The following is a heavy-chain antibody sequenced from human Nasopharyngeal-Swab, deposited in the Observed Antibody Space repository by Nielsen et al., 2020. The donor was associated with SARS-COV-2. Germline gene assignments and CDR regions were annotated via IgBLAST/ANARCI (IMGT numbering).Heavy chain of an antibody. V-gene: IGHV3-7*03. D-gene: IGHD3-9*01. CDR3: AGGTGWLTDS. Sequence: GESLKISCAASGFTFSNYWMNWVRQTPGTGLEWVAIIKQDGSETYYVDSVRGRFTISRDNAKNSLSLVMTRLRADDTAVYYCAGGTGWLTDSWGQGTLVTVSS. CDR1: GFTFSNYW. J-gene: IGHJ4*02. CDR2: IKQDGSET.